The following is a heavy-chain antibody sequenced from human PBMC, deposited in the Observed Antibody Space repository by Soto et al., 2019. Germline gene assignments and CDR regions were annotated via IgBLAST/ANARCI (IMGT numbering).Heavy chain of an antibody. V-gene: IGHV3-30-3*01. CDR2: ISYDGSNK. CDR3: ARDVWSLIQRTHKDAFDI. D-gene: IGHD2-2*01. Sequence: QVQLVESGGGVVQPGRSLRLSCAASGFTFSSYAMHWVRQAPGKGLEWVAVISYDGSNKYYADSVKGRFTISRDNSKNTRYLQMNSLRAEDTAVYYCARDVWSLIQRTHKDAFDIWGQGTMVTVSS. CDR1: GFTFSSYA. J-gene: IGHJ3*02.